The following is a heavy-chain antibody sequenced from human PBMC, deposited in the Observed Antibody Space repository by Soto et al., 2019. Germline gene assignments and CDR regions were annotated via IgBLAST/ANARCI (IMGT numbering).Heavy chain of an antibody. Sequence: QVHLQESGPGLVKPSQTLSLPCTVSGGSITSCGHYCVWIRQYPGKGLVWIGHIDDSGNMYFYNPSPKSRVTISADTSRNQCSLSLSSLTAADTAVYYCARVDHRGYFSVLPDFWGQGILVTVSS. J-gene: IGHJ4*02. V-gene: IGHV4-31*03. D-gene: IGHD3-10*02. CDR2: IDDSGNMY. CDR1: GGSITSCGHY. CDR3: ARVDHRGYFSVLPDF.